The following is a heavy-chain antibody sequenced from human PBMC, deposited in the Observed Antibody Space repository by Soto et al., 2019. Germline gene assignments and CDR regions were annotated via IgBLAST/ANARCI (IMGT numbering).Heavy chain of an antibody. Sequence: SETLSLTCTVSGGSISSSSYYWGWIRQPPGKGLEWIGSIYYSGSTYYNPSLKSRVTISVDTSKNQFSLKLSSVTVADTAVYFCARDTYYYDSSGPPVDAFDIWGQGTMVTVSS. CDR1: GGSISSSSYY. CDR3: ARDTYYYDSSGPPVDAFDI. V-gene: IGHV4-39*07. J-gene: IGHJ3*02. CDR2: IYYSGST. D-gene: IGHD3-22*01.